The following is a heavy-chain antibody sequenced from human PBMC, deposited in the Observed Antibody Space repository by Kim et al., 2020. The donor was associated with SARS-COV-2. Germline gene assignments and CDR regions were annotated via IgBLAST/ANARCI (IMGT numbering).Heavy chain of an antibody. V-gene: IGHV4-39*01. Sequence: SETLSLTCTVSGGSISSSSYYWGWIRQPPGKGLEWIGTIYYSGTTYYNPSLKSRVTISVDTSKNQFSLKASSVTAADTAVYYCARHVRSPVTTGGWFDPWGQGTLVTVSS. CDR3: ARHVRSPVTTGGWFDP. J-gene: IGHJ5*02. D-gene: IGHD4-17*01. CDR2: IYYSGTT. CDR1: GGSISSSSYY.